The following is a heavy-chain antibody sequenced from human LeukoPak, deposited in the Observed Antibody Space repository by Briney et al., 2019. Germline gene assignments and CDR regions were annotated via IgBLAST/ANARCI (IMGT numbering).Heavy chain of an antibody. D-gene: IGHD6-19*01. Sequence: SQTLSLTCAISGDTVSSTSPTWNCIRQSPSRGLEWLGRTYQRSKWYNDYAVSVKSRITINPDTSKNQFSLQLNSVTPEDTPLYYCAREVDGGFDYWGQGTLVTVSS. CDR2: TYQRSKWYN. CDR3: AREVDGGFDY. J-gene: IGHJ4*02. CDR1: GDTVSSTSPT. V-gene: IGHV6-1*01.